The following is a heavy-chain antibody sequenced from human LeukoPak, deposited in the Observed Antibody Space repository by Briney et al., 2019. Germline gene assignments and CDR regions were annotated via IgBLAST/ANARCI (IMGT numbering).Heavy chain of an antibody. J-gene: IGHJ6*03. Sequence: SETLSDTRAVPGGSLCGYFWTWIRQPPGKGLEWVGEINHSRNTNYNPPIKRRGPISVDTSKNQFSLKLSSVTAADTAVYYCARRRQEYYYDSSGYQTYYYYYYMDVWGKGTTVTISS. CDR3: ARRRQEYYYDSSGYQTYYYYYYMDV. CDR2: INHSRNT. V-gene: IGHV4-34*01. D-gene: IGHD3-22*01. CDR1: GGSLCGYF.